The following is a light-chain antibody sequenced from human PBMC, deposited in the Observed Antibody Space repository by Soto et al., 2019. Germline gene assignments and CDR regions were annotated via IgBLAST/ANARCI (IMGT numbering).Light chain of an antibody. Sequence: DIQMTPSPSTPSASVGDKVTIVCRASQSVSDWLAWYQQRPGKAPKVLIYGASSLESGVPSRFGGSGSGTEFTLTISGLQPDDFATYYRQQYHSYPWTFGQGTKVDIK. CDR1: QSVSDW. CDR3: QQYHSYPWT. CDR2: GAS. V-gene: IGKV1-5*02. J-gene: IGKJ1*01.